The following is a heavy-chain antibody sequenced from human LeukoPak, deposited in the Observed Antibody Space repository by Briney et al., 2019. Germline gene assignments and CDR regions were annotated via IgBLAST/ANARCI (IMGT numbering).Heavy chain of an antibody. D-gene: IGHD3-16*02. J-gene: IGHJ4*02. CDR2: IYTSGST. V-gene: IGHV4-61*02. CDR1: GGSISSGSYY. Sequence: SETLSLTCTVSGGSISSGSYYWSWIRQPAGKGLEWIGRIYTSGSTNYNPSLKRRVTISVDTSKNQFSLKLSSVTAADTAVYYCARGPLPNLTFGGVIVNYFDHWGQGTLVTVSS. CDR3: ARGPLPNLTFGGVIVNYFDH.